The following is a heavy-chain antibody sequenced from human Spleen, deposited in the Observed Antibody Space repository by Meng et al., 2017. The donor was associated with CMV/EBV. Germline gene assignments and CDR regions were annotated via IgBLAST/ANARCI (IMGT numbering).Heavy chain of an antibody. J-gene: IGHJ6*02. CDR2: IKQDGSEE. CDR3: ARDSPYGNRHYYYAMDV. V-gene: IGHV3-7*01. D-gene: IGHD4-17*01. CDR1: GFSFSTYW. Sequence: GESLKISCAASGFSFSTYWMNWVRQAPGKGLQWVATIKQDGSEEYYVGSVKGRFTISRDNAKKSLYLQMSSLRAEDTAVYYCARDSPYGNRHYYYAMDVWGLGTTVTVSS.